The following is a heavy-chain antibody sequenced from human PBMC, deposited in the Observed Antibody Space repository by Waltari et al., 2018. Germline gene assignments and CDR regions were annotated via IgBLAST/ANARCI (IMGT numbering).Heavy chain of an antibody. CDR1: KFTFSSHW. V-gene: IGHV3-74*01. Sequence: EVQLVESGGDVVQPGGSLRLSCAASKFTFSSHWMHWVRPAPGKGLGWVSGLSRDGRDPRYAASVKGRFTISRANATNTLFLHVNSLRAEDTAVYYCTRGCLGTSCLGDNWGQGPLVTVSS. J-gene: IGHJ4*02. CDR2: LSRDGRDP. D-gene: IGHD2-2*01. CDR3: TRGCLGTSCLGDN.